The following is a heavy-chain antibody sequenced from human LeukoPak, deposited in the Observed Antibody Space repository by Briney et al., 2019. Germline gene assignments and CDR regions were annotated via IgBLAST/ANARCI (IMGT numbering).Heavy chain of an antibody. CDR3: ARDPPLVSSGSYYAAYYFDY. CDR2: IIPIFGTA. D-gene: IGHD1-26*01. Sequence: SVKVSCKASGGTFSSYAISWVRQAPGQGLEWMGGIIPIFGTANYAQKFQGRVTITTDESTSTAYMELSSLRSEDTAVYYCARDPPLVSSGSYYAAYYFDYWGQGTLVTVSS. J-gene: IGHJ4*02. CDR1: GGTFSSYA. V-gene: IGHV1-69*05.